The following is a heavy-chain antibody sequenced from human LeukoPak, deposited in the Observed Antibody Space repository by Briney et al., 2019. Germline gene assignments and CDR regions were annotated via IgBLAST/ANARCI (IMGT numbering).Heavy chain of an antibody. D-gene: IGHD7-27*01. CDR3: ARDLGTPYYYYGMDV. Sequence: GASVKVSFKASGYTFTSYGISWVRPAPGQGLEWMGWISAYNGNTNYAQKLQGRVTMTTDTSTSTAYMELRSLRSDDTAVYYCARDLGTPYYYYGMDVWGQGTTVTVSS. CDR2: ISAYNGNT. CDR1: GYTFTSYG. J-gene: IGHJ6*02. V-gene: IGHV1-18*01.